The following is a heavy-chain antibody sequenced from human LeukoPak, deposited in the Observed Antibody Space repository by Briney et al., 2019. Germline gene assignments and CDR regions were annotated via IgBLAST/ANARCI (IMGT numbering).Heavy chain of an antibody. V-gene: IGHV6-1*01. D-gene: IGHD1-26*01. CDR1: GDSVSSNSAS. CDR3: ARDAGWEILHAFDI. CDR2: TYYRSKWYS. J-gene: IGHJ3*02. Sequence: SQTLSLTCVISGDSVSSNSASWNWIRQSPSRGLEWLGRTYYRSKWYSEFAGSVRGRITINADTSKNQFSLQLYSVTPDDTAVYYCARDAGWEILHAFDIWGQGTMVTVSS.